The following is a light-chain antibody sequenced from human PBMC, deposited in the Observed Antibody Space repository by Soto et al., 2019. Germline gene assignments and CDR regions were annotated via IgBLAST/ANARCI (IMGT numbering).Light chain of an antibody. CDR2: AAS. Sequence: DIQMTQFPSSLSASVGDRVTITCRASQGIRNDLGWYQQKPGKAPKRLIYAASSFQSGVTSRFSRSGSGTEFTLAISSLQPEDSATFYCLQHSTYPLTFGQGTKVEIK. V-gene: IGKV1-17*01. CDR1: QGIRND. CDR3: LQHSTYPLT. J-gene: IGKJ1*01.